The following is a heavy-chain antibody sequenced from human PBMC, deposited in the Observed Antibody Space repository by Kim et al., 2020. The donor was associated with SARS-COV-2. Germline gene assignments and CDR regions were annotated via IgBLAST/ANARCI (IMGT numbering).Heavy chain of an antibody. V-gene: IGHV3-21*01. J-gene: IGHJ3*02. CDR1: GFTFSSYS. D-gene: IGHD3-10*01. CDR2: ISSSSSYI. CDR3: ARDQTYYYGSEDAFDI. Sequence: GGSLRLSCAASGFTFSSYSMNWVRQAPGKGLEWVSSISSSSSYIYYADSVKGRFTISRDNAKNSLYLQMNSLRAEDTAVYYCARDQTYYYGSEDAFDIWGQGTMVTVSS.